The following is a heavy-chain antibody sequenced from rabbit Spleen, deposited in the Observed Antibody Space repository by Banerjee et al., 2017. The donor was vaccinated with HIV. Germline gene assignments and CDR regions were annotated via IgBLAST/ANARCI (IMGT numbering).Heavy chain of an antibody. D-gene: IGHD1-1*01. V-gene: IGHV1S45*01. CDR3: ARDTSSSFSSYGMDL. CDR2: IAGSSSGFT. Sequence: QEQLVESGGGLVKPEGSLTLTCKASGFSFSDREVMCWVRQAPGKGLEWISCIAGSSSGFTYSATWAKGRFTCSKTSSTTVTLQMTRLTAADTATYFCARDTSSSFSSYGMDLWGQGTLV. J-gene: IGHJ6*01. CDR1: GFSFSDREV.